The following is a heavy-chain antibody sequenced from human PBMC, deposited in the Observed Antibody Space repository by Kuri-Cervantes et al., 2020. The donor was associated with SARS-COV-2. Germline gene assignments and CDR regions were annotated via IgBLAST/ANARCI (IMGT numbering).Heavy chain of an antibody. CDR2: ISAHNGNT. CDR1: GYTFSTYG. CDR3: ARGSYLLLGS. D-gene: IGHD2-21*02. Sequence: ASVKVSCKAAGYTFSTYGLSWVRQAPGQGLEWMGWISAHNGNTNFAQKFQGRVTLTIDTSTSTAYMELRSLRSDDTAVYYCARGSYLLLGSWGQGTLVTVSS. V-gene: IGHV1-18*04. J-gene: IGHJ4*02.